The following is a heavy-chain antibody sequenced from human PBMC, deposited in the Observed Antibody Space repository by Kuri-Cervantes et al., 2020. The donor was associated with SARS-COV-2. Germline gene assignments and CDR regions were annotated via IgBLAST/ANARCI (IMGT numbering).Heavy chain of an antibody. CDR3: ARDQADVVVPAAMGPHWFDP. CDR2: IYYSGST. D-gene: IGHD2-2*01. V-gene: IGHV4-30-4*08. CDR1: GGSISSYY. J-gene: IGHJ5*02. Sequence: SETLSLTCTVSGGSISSYYWSWIRQPPGKGLEWIGYIYYSGSTYYNPSLKSRVTISVDTSKNQFSLKLSSVTAADTAVYYCARDQADVVVPAAMGPHWFDPWGQGTLVTVSS.